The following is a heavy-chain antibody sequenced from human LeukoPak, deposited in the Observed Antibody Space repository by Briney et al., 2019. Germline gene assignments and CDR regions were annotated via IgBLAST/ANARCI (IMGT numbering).Heavy chain of an antibody. CDR1: GYTFTGYY. CDR3: ARVGVEGASCYDY. D-gene: IGHD2-2*01. V-gene: IGHV1-2*02. Sequence: ASVKVSCKASGYTFTGYYMHWVRQAPGQGLEWMGWINPNSGGTNCAQKFQGRVTMTRDTSISTAYMELSRLRSDDTAVYYCARVGVEGASCYDYWGQGTLVTVSS. J-gene: IGHJ4*02. CDR2: INPNSGGT.